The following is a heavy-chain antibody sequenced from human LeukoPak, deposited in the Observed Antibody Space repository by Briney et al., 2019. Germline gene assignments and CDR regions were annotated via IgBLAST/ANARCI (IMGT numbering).Heavy chain of an antibody. D-gene: IGHD5-12*01. CDR2: IKQDGSEK. J-gene: IGHJ4*02. CDR3: AREPRYGGYPIDY. CDR1: GFTFSSNW. V-gene: IGHV3-7*01. Sequence: GGSLRLSCGASGFTFSSNWMSWVRQAPGKGLEWVANIKQDGSEKYYVDSLKGRFTISRDNAKSSLYLQMNSLRAEDTAVYYCAREPRYGGYPIDYWGQGTLVTVSS.